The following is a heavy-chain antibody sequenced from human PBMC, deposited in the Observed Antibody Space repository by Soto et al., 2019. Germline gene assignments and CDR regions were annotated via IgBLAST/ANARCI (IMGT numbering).Heavy chain of an antibody. V-gene: IGHV4-34*01. CDR1: GGSFSGYY. D-gene: IGHD2-21*01. Sequence: TLSLTCAVYGGSFSGYYWSWIRQPPGKGLEWIGEINHSGSTNYNPSLKSRVTISVDTSKNQFSLKLSSVTAADTAVYYCARVVRRCGGDRYRVIDYWGQGTLVTVYS. J-gene: IGHJ4*02. CDR2: INHSGST. CDR3: ARVVRRCGGDRYRVIDY.